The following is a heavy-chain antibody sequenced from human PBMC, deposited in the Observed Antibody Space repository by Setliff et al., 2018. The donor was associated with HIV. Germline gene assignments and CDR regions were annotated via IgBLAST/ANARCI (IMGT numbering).Heavy chain of an antibody. CDR1: GFTFRRFS. CDR2: IQGDGSRT. Sequence: PGESLKISCAASGFTFRRFSMHWVRQAPGKALEWVSLIQGDGSRTYYADSVKGRFTISRDNRKNSLYLQMNSLTDEDTAWYYCAKELDCGGDCFAYFDSWGQGTLVTVS. D-gene: IGHD2-21*02. V-gene: IGHV3-43D*04. CDR3: AKELDCGGDCFAYFDS. J-gene: IGHJ4*02.